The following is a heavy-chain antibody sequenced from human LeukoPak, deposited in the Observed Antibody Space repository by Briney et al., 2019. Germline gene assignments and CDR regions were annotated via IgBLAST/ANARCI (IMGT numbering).Heavy chain of an antibody. CDR3: AKDRSGFWSGYFYYFDY. V-gene: IGHV3-23*01. Sequence: GGSLRLSCAASGFTFSSYAMSWVRQAPGKGLEWVSAIGGSGGSTYYADSVKGRFTISRDNSKNTLYLQMNSLRAEDTAVYYCAKDRSGFWSGYFYYFDYWGQGTLVTVSS. D-gene: IGHD3-3*01. CDR2: IGGSGGST. CDR1: GFTFSSYA. J-gene: IGHJ4*02.